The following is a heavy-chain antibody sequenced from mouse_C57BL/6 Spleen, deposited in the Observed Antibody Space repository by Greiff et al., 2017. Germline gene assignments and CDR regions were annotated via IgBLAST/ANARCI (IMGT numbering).Heavy chain of an antibody. D-gene: IGHD1-1*01. CDR3: ARSPPYYYGSSWYFDV. CDR2: LWGGGGT. V-gene: IGHV2-2*01. Sequence: VHLVESGPGLVQPSQSLSITCTVSGFSLPSYGVHWVRQSPGQGLEWLGVLWGGGGTDYTAAFISRLSISKDNSKSQVFFKMNSLQADDTAIYYCARSPPYYYGSSWYFDVWGTGTTVTVSS. J-gene: IGHJ1*03. CDR1: GFSLPSYG.